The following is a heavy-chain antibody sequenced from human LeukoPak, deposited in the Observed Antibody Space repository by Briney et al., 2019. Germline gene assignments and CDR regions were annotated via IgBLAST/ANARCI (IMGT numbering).Heavy chain of an antibody. V-gene: IGHV3-20*04. D-gene: IGHD3-10*02. J-gene: IGHJ6*04. Sequence: GGSLRLSCAASGFTFDNYGMTWVRQVPGKGLEWVSGVNWNGGSTGYADSVKGRFTISRDNSKNTLYLQMNSLRADDTAVYYCAELGITMIGGVWGKGTTVTISS. CDR1: GFTFDNYG. CDR2: VNWNGGST. CDR3: AELGITMIGGV.